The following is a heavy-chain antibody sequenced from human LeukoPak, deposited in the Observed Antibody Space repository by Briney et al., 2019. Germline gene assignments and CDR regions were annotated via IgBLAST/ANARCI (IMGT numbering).Heavy chain of an antibody. Sequence: GGSLRLPCAASGFTFSSYDMHWVRQATGKGLEWVSAIGTAGDTYYPGSVKGRFTISRENAKNSLYLQMNSLRAGDTAVYYCAREDSGGGTDAWGQGTLVTVSS. J-gene: IGHJ5*02. CDR2: IGTAGDT. D-gene: IGHD1-26*01. V-gene: IGHV3-13*01. CDR3: AREDSGGGTDA. CDR1: GFTFSSYD.